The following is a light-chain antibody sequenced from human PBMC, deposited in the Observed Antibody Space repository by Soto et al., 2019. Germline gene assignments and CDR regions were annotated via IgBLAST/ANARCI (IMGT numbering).Light chain of an antibody. CDR3: CSFAGSYTLGV. J-gene: IGLJ3*02. V-gene: IGLV2-11*01. CDR2: DVN. Sequence: QSVLTQPRSVSGSHGPSVTISCTGTSSDVVGYNYVSWYQQHPGKAPKLMIYDVNKRPSGVPDRFSGSKSGNTASLTISGLQAEDEADYYCCSFAGSYTLGVFGGGTKLTVL. CDR1: SSDVVGYNY.